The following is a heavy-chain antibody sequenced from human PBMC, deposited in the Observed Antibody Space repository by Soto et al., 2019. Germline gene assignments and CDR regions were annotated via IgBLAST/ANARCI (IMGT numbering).Heavy chain of an antibody. CDR2: INPNGGIT. Sequence: VASVKVSCKASGYTFTHYYIHWLRQAPGQGLEWMGIINPNGGITTYAQKFRAGFTMTRDTSTSTVYLELSSLRSEDSAVYYCATSVNSAMAFDYWGQGTLVTVSS. CDR3: ATSVNSAMAFDY. V-gene: IGHV1-46*01. D-gene: IGHD5-18*01. J-gene: IGHJ4*02. CDR1: GYTFTHYY.